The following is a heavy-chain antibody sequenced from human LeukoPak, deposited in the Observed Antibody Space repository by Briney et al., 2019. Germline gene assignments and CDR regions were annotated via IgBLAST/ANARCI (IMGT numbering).Heavy chain of an antibody. CDR2: ISGSGGST. V-gene: IGHV3-23*01. CDR3: AKGVEFLVVVVISDY. J-gene: IGHJ4*02. CDR1: GFTFSSYS. D-gene: IGHD3-22*01. Sequence: GGSLRLSCAASGFTFSSYSMNWVRQAPGKGLEWVSAISGSGGSTYYADSVKGRFTISRDNSKNTLYLQMNSLRAEDTAVYYCAKGVEFLVVVVISDYWGQGTLVTVSS.